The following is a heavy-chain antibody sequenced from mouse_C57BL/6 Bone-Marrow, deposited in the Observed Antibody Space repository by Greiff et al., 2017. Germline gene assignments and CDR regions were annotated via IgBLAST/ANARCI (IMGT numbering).Heavy chain of an antibody. CDR2: INPGSGGT. Sequence: VKLSCKASGYAFTNYLIEWVKQRPGQGLEWIGVINPGSGGTNYNEKFKGKATLTADKSSSTAYMQLSSLTSEDSAVYFCARYPYTAMDYWGQGTSVTVSS. J-gene: IGHJ4*01. CDR1: GYAFTNYL. D-gene: IGHD2-10*01. CDR3: ARYPYTAMDY. V-gene: IGHV1-54*01.